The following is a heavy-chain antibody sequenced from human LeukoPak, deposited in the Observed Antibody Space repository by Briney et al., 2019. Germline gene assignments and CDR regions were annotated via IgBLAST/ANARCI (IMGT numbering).Heavy chain of an antibody. CDR3: ARGGRTTSSSSVSGYYYYGMDV. V-gene: IGHV1-3*01. J-gene: IGHJ6*02. CDR2: IHPANGNT. D-gene: IGHD6-6*01. Sequence: ASVKVSCKASGYSFTSYAMHWVRQAPGQGLEWMGWIHPANGNTKYSQKFQGRVTITRDTSASTAYMELSSLRSEDTAVYYCARGGRTTSSSSVSGYYYYGMDVWGQGTTVTVSS. CDR1: GYSFTSYA.